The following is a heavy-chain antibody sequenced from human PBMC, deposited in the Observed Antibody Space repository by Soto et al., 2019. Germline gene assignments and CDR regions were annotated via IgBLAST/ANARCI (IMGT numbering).Heavy chain of an antibody. D-gene: IGHD2-15*01. CDR3: ARTPRY. V-gene: IGHV4-31*03. Sequence: QVQLQESGPGLVKPSQTLSLTCTVSGGSISTGGYYWSWLRQHPGNGLEWIGYIYYSGSPYYNPSPKSRVTTSVDTSKNQSSLKLSSVTAADTPVYYCARTPRYWCQGSLVTVSS. CDR2: IYYSGSP. CDR1: GGSISTGGYY. J-gene: IGHJ4*02.